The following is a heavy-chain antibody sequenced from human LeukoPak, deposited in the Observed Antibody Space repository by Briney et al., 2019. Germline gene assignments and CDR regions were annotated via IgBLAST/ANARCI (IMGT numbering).Heavy chain of an antibody. V-gene: IGHV3-30*03. Sequence: GGSLTLSCAASGCTFSTYGMHWVRQAPGKGLEGVAVISYDGSKKYYADSVKGRFTISRDNSNNTLYLQMNSLRVDDTSVYYCARDFSFGESGAGGYFAFWGQGTLAMVSA. D-gene: IGHD3-10*01. CDR2: ISYDGSKK. CDR1: GCTFSTYG. J-gene: IGHJ4*02. CDR3: ARDFSFGESGAGGYFAF.